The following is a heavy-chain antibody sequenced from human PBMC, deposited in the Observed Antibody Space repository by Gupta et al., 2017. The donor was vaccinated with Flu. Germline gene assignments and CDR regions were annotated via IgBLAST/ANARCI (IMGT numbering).Heavy chain of an antibody. CDR2: IYYSGST. D-gene: IGHD6-19*01. Sequence: SIYYSGSTYYNPSLKSRVTISVDTSKNQFSLKLSSVTAADTAVYYCARLGPIRNIAVAGPGGWNYYYYGMDVWGQGTTVTVSS. V-gene: IGHV4-39*01. CDR3: ARLGPIRNIAVAGPGGWNYYYYGMDV. J-gene: IGHJ6*02.